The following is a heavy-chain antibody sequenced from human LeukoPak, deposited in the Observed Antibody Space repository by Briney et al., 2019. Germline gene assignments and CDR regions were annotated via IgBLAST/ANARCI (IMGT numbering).Heavy chain of an antibody. V-gene: IGHV3-30-3*01. D-gene: IGHD2-2*01. CDR1: GFTFSSYA. J-gene: IGHJ3*02. Sequence: GGSLRLSCAASGFTFSSYAMHWVRQAPGKGLEWVAVISYDGSNKYYADSVKGRFTISRDNSKNTLYLQMNSLRAEDTAVYYCARNSIPAARPDAFDIWGQGTMVTVSS. CDR2: ISYDGSNK. CDR3: ARNSIPAARPDAFDI.